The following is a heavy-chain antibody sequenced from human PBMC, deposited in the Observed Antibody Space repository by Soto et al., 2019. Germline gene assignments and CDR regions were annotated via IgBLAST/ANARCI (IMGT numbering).Heavy chain of an antibody. CDR2: IYYSGST. Sequence: PSETLSLTCAVSGDSISSGGFSWSWIRQPPGKGLEWIGYIYYSGSTNYNPSLKSRVTISVDTSKNQFSLKLSSVTAADTAVYYCARRAENKYCSGGSCYLGGWFDPWGQGTLVTVSS. V-gene: IGHV4-61*08. CDR3: ARRAENKYCSGGSCYLGGWFDP. CDR1: GDSISSGGFS. D-gene: IGHD2-15*01. J-gene: IGHJ5*02.